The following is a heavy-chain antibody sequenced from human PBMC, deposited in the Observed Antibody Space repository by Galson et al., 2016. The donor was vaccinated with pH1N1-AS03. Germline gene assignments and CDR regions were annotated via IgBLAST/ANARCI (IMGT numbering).Heavy chain of an antibody. CDR2: IFRSGST. V-gene: IGHV4-4*07. J-gene: IGHJ4*02. Sequence: LTCAVSGGSISSNYWSWIRQPAGKGLEWLGHIFRSGSTSFNPSLKSRLTISVDTSKNQFSLNLRYGTAAEPAFYFCARASGRYDYNRLFHFWGQGTLVTVSS. CDR3: ARASGRYDYNRLFHF. CDR1: GGSISSNY. D-gene: IGHD5-24*01.